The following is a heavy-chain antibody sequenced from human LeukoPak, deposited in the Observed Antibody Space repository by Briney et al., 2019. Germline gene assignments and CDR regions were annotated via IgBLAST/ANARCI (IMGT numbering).Heavy chain of an antibody. J-gene: IGHJ4*02. V-gene: IGHV1-18*01. CDR3: ARGRSSGWYSNYYFDY. Sequence: GASVKVSCKASGYTFTSYGISWVRQAPGQGLEWMGWISAYNGNTNYAQRLQGRVTMTTDTSTSTAYVELRSLRSDDTAVYYCARGRSSGWYSNYYFDYWGQGTLVTVSS. CDR2: ISAYNGNT. CDR1: GYTFTSYG. D-gene: IGHD6-19*01.